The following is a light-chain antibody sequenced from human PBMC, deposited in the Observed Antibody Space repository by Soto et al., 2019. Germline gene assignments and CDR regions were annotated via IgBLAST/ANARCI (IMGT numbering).Light chain of an antibody. CDR2: EVT. V-gene: IGLV2-14*01. Sequence: QSALTQPASVSGSPGQSITISCTGTSSDVGSYNYVSWHQQHPGQAPKLMIYEVTHRASGIPDRFYASKSGNTASLTISGLQAGDEADDYCRSYRSSSTYVFGTGTKLTVL. J-gene: IGLJ1*01. CDR1: SSDVGSYNY. CDR3: RSYRSSSTYV.